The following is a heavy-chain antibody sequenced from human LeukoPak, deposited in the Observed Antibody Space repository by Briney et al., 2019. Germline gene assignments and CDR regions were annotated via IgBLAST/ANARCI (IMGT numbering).Heavy chain of an antibody. Sequence: ESSETLSLTCTVFGGSISTYYWSWIRQPAGEGLEWIGRISTSGGTDYNPSLKSRVIMSVDTSKNQFSLKLNSVTAADTAVYYCARVARGWNYVDYWGQGTLVTVSS. CDR1: GGSISTYY. D-gene: IGHD6-19*01. V-gene: IGHV4-4*07. J-gene: IGHJ4*02. CDR3: ARVARGWNYVDY. CDR2: ISTSGGT.